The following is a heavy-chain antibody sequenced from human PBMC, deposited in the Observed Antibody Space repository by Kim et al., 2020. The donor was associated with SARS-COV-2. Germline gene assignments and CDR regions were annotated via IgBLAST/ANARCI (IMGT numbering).Heavy chain of an antibody. CDR1: GFTFGDYA. V-gene: IGHV3-49*04. D-gene: IGHD3-22*01. CDR3: TRDAEVITYYYYMDV. CDR2: IRSKAYGGTT. Sequence: GGSLRLSCTASGFTFGDYAMSWVRQAPGKGLEWVGFIRSKAYGGTTEYAASVKGRFTISRDDSKSIAYLQMNSLKTEDTAVYYCTRDAEVITYYYYMDVWGKGTTITVSS. J-gene: IGHJ6*03.